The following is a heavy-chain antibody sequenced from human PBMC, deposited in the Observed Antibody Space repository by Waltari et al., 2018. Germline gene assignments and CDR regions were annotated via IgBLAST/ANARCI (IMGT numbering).Heavy chain of an antibody. J-gene: IGHJ6*02. V-gene: IGHV3-33*01. D-gene: IGHD2-15*01. CDR2: IWYDGSNK. Sequence: QVQLVEYGGGVVQPGRSLRLSCAASGFTFSSYGLHWVRQAPGKGLEWVAVIWYDGSNKYYADSVKGRFTISRDNSKNTLYLQMNSLRAEDTAVYYCARWGYCSGGSCPYYYYYGMDVWGQGTTVTVSS. CDR1: GFTFSSYG. CDR3: ARWGYCSGGSCPYYYYYGMDV.